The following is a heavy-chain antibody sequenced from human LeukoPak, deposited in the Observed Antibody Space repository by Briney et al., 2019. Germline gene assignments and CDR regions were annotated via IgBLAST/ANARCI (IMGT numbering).Heavy chain of an antibody. D-gene: IGHD3-22*01. J-gene: IGHJ4*02. CDR2: ISGSGGST. CDR3: AKDIEGYYDSSGYYSYYFDY. Sequence: GGSLRLSCAAFGFTFSSYAMSWVRQAPGKGLEWVSAISGSGGSTYYADSVKGRFTISRDNSKNTLYLQMNSLRAEDTAVYYCAKDIEGYYDSSGYYSYYFDYWGQGTLVTVSS. CDR1: GFTFSSYA. V-gene: IGHV3-23*01.